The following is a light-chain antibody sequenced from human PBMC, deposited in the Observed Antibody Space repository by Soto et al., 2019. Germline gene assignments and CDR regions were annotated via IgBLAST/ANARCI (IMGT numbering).Light chain of an antibody. CDR1: SSNIGAGYD. J-gene: IGLJ3*02. V-gene: IGLV1-40*01. Sequence: QSVLTQPPSVSGAPGQRVTISCTGSSSNIGAGYDVHWYQQLPGTAPKLLIYGNSNRPSGVPDRFSGSKSGTSASLAITGLQAEDGADYYGQSYDSSLVWVFGGGTKLTVL. CDR2: GNS. CDR3: QSYDSSLVWV.